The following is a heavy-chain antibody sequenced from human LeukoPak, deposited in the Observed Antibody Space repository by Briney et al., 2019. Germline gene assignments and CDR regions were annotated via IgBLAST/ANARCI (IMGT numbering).Heavy chain of an antibody. Sequence: GGSLRLSCAASGFTFGDYAMAWLRQAPGKGLEWVALVSNAGTTTYFADSVKGRFSISRDNDNNILYLHMNSLRAEDTAVYFCARDRIGPDVFDFWGQGTLVTVSS. J-gene: IGHJ3*01. D-gene: IGHD3/OR15-3a*01. CDR2: VSNAGTTT. V-gene: IGHV3-23*03. CDR1: GFTFGDYA. CDR3: ARDRIGPDVFDF.